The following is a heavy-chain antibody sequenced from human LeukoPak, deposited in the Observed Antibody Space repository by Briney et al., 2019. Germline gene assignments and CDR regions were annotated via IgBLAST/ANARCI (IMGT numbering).Heavy chain of an antibody. CDR1: GGSIRTYY. D-gene: IGHD3-3*01. J-gene: IGHJ4*02. CDR3: ARVADDFWSGYPYYFDY. Sequence: SETLSLTCTVSGGSIRTYYWNWIRQPPGKGLEWIGYIYYSGSTNYNPSLKSRVTISVDTAKNQFSLNLSSVTAADTAVYYCARVADDFWSGYPYYFDYWGQGTLVTVSS. CDR2: IYYSGST. V-gene: IGHV4-59*01.